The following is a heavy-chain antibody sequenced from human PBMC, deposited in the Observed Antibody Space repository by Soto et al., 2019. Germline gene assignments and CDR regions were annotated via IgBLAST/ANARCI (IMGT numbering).Heavy chain of an antibody. J-gene: IGHJ6*02. V-gene: IGHV1-69*01. Sequence: QVQLVQSGAEVKKPGSSVKVSCKASGGTFNNYPITWVRQAPGEGLEWMGGSIPIFGTANYAQKFHGRVTISVDESTSTAYMELSSLRSEDTAVYYCARGRGYSGDDHYYYFAMDVWGQGTTVTVSS. CDR3: ARGRGYSGDDHYYYFAMDV. D-gene: IGHD5-12*01. CDR2: SIPIFGTA. CDR1: GGTFNNYP.